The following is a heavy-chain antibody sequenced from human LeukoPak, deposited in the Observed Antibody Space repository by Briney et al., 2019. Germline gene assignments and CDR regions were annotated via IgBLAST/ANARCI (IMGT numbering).Heavy chain of an antibody. J-gene: IGHJ4*02. Sequence: SETLSLTCTVSGGSISSSDYYWGWIRQPPGKGLEWIGYIYYSGSTNYNPSLKSRVNISVDTSKNQFSLKLSSVTAADTAVYYCARHGMTYYYFDYWGQGTLVTVSS. V-gene: IGHV4-61*05. CDR2: IYYSGST. CDR3: ARHGMTYYYFDY. D-gene: IGHD2-21*02. CDR1: GGSISSSDYY.